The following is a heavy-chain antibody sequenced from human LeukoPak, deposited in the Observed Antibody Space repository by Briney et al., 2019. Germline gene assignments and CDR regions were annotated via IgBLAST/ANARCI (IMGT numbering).Heavy chain of an antibody. CDR3: AGKYYYDSSAYFYVDW. V-gene: IGHV4-38-2*02. CDR1: GGSINSGYY. D-gene: IGHD3-22*01. CDR2: FYHTGST. Sequence: PSETLSLTCTVSGGSINSGYYWGWVRQSPGKGLEWIGSFYHTGSTYYNPSLKSRVTISMDTSKNQFSLKLSSVTAADTAVYYCAGKYYYDSSAYFYVDWWGQGTLVTVSS. J-gene: IGHJ4*02.